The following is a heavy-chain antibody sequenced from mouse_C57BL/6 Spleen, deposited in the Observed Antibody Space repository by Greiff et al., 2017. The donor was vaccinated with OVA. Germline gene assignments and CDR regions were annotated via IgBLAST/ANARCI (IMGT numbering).Heavy chain of an antibody. J-gene: IGHJ2*01. D-gene: IGHD1-1*01. CDR2: IYPGDGDT. CDR3: ASSYYYGSSSGCDY. V-gene: IGHV1-82*01. Sequence: VQLQQSGPELVKPGASVKISCKASGYAFSSSWMNWVKQRPGKGLEWIGRIYPGDGDTNYNGKFKGKATLTADKSSSTAYMQLSSLTSEDSAVYFCASSYYYGSSSGCDYWGQGTTLTVSS. CDR1: GYAFSSSW.